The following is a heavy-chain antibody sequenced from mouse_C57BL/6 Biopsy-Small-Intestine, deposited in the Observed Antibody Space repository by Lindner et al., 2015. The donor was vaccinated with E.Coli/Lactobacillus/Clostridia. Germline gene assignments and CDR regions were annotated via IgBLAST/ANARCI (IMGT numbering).Heavy chain of an antibody. CDR3: ARGLHYDSSAYFAY. D-gene: IGHD2-4*01. CDR1: GYTFTDYY. V-gene: IGHV1-18*01. CDR2: INPNRGGT. J-gene: IGHJ3*01. Sequence: SVKVSCKASGYTFTDYYIHWLRQAPGQGLEWMGRINPNRGGTNYSPKFEGRVTMTSDTSVSTAYMDLSRLRSDDTAVYYCARGLHYDSSAYFAYWGQGTLVSVS.